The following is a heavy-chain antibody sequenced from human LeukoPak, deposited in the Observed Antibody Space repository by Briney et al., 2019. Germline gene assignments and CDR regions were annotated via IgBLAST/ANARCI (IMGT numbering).Heavy chain of an antibody. CDR3: AREAYDSSGYYYFDY. J-gene: IGHJ4*02. V-gene: IGHV3-48*03. CDR1: GFTFSSYG. D-gene: IGHD3-22*01. Sequence: GGSLRLSCAASGFTFSSYGMNWVRQAPGKGLEWVSYISSSGSTIYYADSVKGRFTISRDNAKNSLYLQMNSLRAEDTAVYYCAREAYDSSGYYYFDYWGQGTLVTVSS. CDR2: ISSSGSTI.